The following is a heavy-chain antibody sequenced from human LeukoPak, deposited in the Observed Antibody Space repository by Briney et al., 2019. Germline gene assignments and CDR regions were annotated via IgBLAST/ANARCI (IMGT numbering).Heavy chain of an antibody. CDR2: IYYSGST. D-gene: IGHD4-17*01. Sequence: SETLSLTCTVSGASISRSDYFWGWIRQPPGKGLEWIGSIYYSGSTYFSPSLKGRVTISVDTSKNQFSLKLNSVTAADTAVYYCARSSEYGDPFNYWGQGTLVTVSS. V-gene: IGHV4-39*01. J-gene: IGHJ4*02. CDR1: GASISRSDYF. CDR3: ARSSEYGDPFNY.